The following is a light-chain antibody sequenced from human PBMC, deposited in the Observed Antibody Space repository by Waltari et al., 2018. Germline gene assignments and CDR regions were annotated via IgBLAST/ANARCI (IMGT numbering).Light chain of an antibody. CDR1: SSDVGSYNL. Sequence: QSALTQPPSVSGSPGQSITISCTGTSSDVGSYNLVSWYQQHPGKAPKLMIYEGSKRPSGVSNRFSGSKSGNTASLTISGHQAEDEADYYCCSYAGSLVVFGGGTKLTVL. CDR2: EGS. V-gene: IGLV2-23*01. CDR3: CSYAGSLVV. J-gene: IGLJ2*01.